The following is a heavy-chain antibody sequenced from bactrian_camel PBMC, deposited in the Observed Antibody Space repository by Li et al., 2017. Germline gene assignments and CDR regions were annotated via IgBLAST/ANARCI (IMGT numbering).Heavy chain of an antibody. Sequence: DVQLVESGGGLVQPGGSLRLSCAASGFTFSSYYMNWVRQAPGKDREGVAVVESDGTISYDDSVKGRFSISRDNAKNTLYLQLNTLKTEDTAMYYCAKALPAGSGYEWSDWGQGTQVTVS. CDR3: AKALPAGSGYEWSD. CDR1: GFTFSSYY. D-gene: IGHD2*01. V-gene: IGHV3S10*01. CDR2: VESDGTI. J-gene: IGHJ4*01.